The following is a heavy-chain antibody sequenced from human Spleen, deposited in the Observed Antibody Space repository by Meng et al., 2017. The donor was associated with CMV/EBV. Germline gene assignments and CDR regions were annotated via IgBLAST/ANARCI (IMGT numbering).Heavy chain of an antibody. V-gene: IGHV4-30-4*08. CDR1: VGSISSGDYY. CDR3: ARDRGSSHFYYGLDV. Sequence: LRLSCIVSVGSISSGDYYWSWIRQSPGKGLEWLGYIYYNGNSYYNPSLKSRVTISVDTSRNQFSLKLSSVTAADTAVYYCARDRGSSHFYYGLDVWGQGTTVTVSS. D-gene: IGHD2-15*01. J-gene: IGHJ6*02. CDR2: IYYNGNS.